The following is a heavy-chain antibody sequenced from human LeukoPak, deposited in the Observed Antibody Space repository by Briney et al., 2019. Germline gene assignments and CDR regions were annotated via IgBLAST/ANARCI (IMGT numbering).Heavy chain of an antibody. Sequence: ASVKVSCKASGYTFTGYYMHWVRQAPGQGLEWMGWINPNSGGTNYAQKFQGRVTMTRDTSISTAYMELSRLRSDDTAVYYCARDSLWFGELFDTYFDYWGQGILVTVSS. CDR2: INPNSGGT. J-gene: IGHJ4*02. D-gene: IGHD3-10*01. CDR3: ARDSLWFGELFDTYFDY. CDR1: GYTFTGYY. V-gene: IGHV1-2*02.